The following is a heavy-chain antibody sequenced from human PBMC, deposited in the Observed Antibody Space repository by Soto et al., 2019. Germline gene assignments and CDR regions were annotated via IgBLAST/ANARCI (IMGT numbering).Heavy chain of an antibody. CDR2: ISKSGATT. Sequence: EVQLLESGGGLVQPGGSLRLSCAASGFTFSNYDMTWVRQAPGKGLEWVSTISKSGATTYYADSVRGRFTISRDNSKSTLYLQMNSLRAEDTALYYCAENQWGNAFDIWGQGTMLTVSS. J-gene: IGHJ3*02. D-gene: IGHD3-16*01. CDR3: AENQWGNAFDI. CDR1: GFTFSNYD. V-gene: IGHV3-23*01.